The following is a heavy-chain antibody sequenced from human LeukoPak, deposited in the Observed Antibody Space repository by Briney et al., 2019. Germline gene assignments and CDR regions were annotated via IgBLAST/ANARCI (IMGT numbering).Heavy chain of an antibody. V-gene: IGHV3-53*01. CDR2: IYSGGST. Sequence: PGGSLRLSCAASGFTVSSNYMSWVRQAPGKGLEWVSVIYSGGSTYYADSVKGRFTISRDNSKNTLYLQMNSLRAEDTAVYYCARDLVLGYSSGCFDYWGQGTLVTVSS. CDR3: ARDLVLGYSSGCFDY. D-gene: IGHD6-19*01. CDR1: GFTVSSNY. J-gene: IGHJ4*02.